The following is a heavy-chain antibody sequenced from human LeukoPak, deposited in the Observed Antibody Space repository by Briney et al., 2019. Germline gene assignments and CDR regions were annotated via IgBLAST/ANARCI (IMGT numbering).Heavy chain of an antibody. V-gene: IGHV1-18*01. D-gene: IGHD1-26*01. J-gene: IGHJ3*02. CDR3: ARPIVGATFRIGNAFDI. CDR1: GYTFTSYG. Sequence: ASVKVSCKASGYTFTSYGISWVRRAPGQGLAWMGWISAYNGNTNYAQKLQGRVTMTTDTSTSTAHMELRSLRSDDTAVYYCARPIVGATFRIGNAFDIWGQGTMVTVSS. CDR2: ISAYNGNT.